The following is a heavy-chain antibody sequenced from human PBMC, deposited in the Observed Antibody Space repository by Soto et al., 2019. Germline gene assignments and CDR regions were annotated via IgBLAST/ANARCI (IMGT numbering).Heavy chain of an antibody. D-gene: IGHD3-3*01. CDR3: AHSKTWRFGY. CDR2: IFWDDAK. V-gene: IGHV2-5*02. J-gene: IGHJ1*01. Sequence: SGPTLVNPTQALTLSCTFSGFSLITIGMNVGWIRQPPGKALEWLGLIFWDDAKHYSPSLKSRLTITKDTSKNQVVLTLTNMDPMDTATYYCAHSKTWRFGYWGQATLVTVSS. CDR1: GFSLITIGMN.